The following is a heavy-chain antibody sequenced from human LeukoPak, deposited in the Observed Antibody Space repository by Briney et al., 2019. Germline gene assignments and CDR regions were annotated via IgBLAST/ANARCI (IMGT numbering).Heavy chain of an antibody. J-gene: IGHJ6*04. V-gene: IGHV3-21*01. D-gene: IGHD3-10*02. CDR2: ISSSSSYI. Sequence: SGGSLRLSCAASGFTFSSYSMNWVRQAPGKGLEWVSSISSSSSYIYYADSVKGRFTISRDNAKNSVYLQMNSLTDEDTAVYYCAELGITMIGGVWGKGTTVTISS. CDR1: GFTFSSYS. CDR3: AELGITMIGGV.